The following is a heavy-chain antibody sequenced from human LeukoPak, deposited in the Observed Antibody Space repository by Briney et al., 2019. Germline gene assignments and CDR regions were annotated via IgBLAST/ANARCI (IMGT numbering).Heavy chain of an antibody. CDR2: ISSSSSYI. CDR3: ARETYYDILTGTFDY. V-gene: IGHV3-21*01. CDR1: GFTFSSNS. D-gene: IGHD3-9*01. J-gene: IGHJ4*02. Sequence: GGSLRLSCAASGFTFSSNSMNWVRQAPGKGLEWVSSISSSSSYIYYADSVKGRFTISRDNAKNSLYLQMNSLRAEGTAVYYCARETYYDILTGTFDYWGQGTLVTVSS.